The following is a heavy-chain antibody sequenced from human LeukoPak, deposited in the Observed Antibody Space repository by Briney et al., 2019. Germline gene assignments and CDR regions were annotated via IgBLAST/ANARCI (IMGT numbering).Heavy chain of an antibody. Sequence: GGSLRLSCAASGFTFSSYWMSWVRQAPGKGLEWVANIKQDGSEKYYVDSVKGRFTISRDNAKNSLYLQMNSLRAEDTALYYCARGGITIFGVVIPNFDYWGQGTLVTVSS. J-gene: IGHJ4*02. D-gene: IGHD3-3*01. CDR1: GFTFSSYW. CDR3: ARGGITIFGVVIPNFDY. CDR2: IKQDGSEK. V-gene: IGHV3-7*03.